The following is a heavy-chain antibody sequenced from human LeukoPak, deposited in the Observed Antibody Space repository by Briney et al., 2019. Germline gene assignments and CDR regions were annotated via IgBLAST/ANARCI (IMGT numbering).Heavy chain of an antibody. J-gene: IGHJ4*02. CDR3: ARANGKLRDYDSSGYDY. CDR2: LSSSSSYI. D-gene: IGHD3-22*01. Sequence: LSSSSSYIYYADSVKGRFTISRDNAKNSLYLQMNSLRAEDTAVYYCARANGKLRDYDSSGYDYWGQGTLVTVSS. V-gene: IGHV3-21*01.